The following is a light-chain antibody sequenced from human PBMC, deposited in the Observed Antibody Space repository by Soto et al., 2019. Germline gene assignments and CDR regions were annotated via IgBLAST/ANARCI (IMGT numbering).Light chain of an antibody. Sequence: DSVLTQSPGTLSLSPGERATLSCRASQSVSNDYVAWYQQKPGLAPRLLIYGASSRATGIPDRFSGSGSGTDFTLTISRLEPEDFAVFYCHQYGTSPFTFGQGTKLESK. CDR1: QSVSNDY. V-gene: IGKV3-20*01. CDR2: GAS. J-gene: IGKJ2*01. CDR3: HQYGTSPFT.